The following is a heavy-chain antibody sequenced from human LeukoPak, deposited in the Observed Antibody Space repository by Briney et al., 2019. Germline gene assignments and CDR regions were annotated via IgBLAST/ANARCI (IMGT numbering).Heavy chain of an antibody. CDR3: ARLILLVGMPDAFDI. Sequence: PSETLSLTFTLSGGSITNYFWTWIRQPPGQGLEWIGYIYSSGSTNYSPSLKSRVTISVDTSKNQFSLKLRSVTAADTAVYYCARLILLVGMPDAFDIWGPGTLVTVSS. J-gene: IGHJ3*02. CDR2: IYSSGST. V-gene: IGHV4-59*08. D-gene: IGHD2-8*02. CDR1: GGSITNYF.